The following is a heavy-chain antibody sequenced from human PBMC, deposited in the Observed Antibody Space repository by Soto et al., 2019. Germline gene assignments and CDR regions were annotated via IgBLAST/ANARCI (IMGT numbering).Heavy chain of an antibody. CDR1: GGTFSNYV. CDR2: IITILGTA. V-gene: IGHV1-69*13. J-gene: IGHJ5*02. Sequence: SVKVSCKTSGGTFSNYVISWVRQAPGQGLEWMGGIITILGTANYAQKFQDRVTITADESTSTAYMELSSLTSEDTAVYYCAKVWNNWFDPWGQGTLVTVSS. CDR3: AKVWNNWFDP. D-gene: IGHD3-3*01.